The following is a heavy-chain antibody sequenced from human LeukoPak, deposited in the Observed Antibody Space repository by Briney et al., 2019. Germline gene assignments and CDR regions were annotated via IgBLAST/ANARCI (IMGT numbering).Heavy chain of an antibody. CDR3: AKDFIAISEWGPLGY. J-gene: IGHJ4*02. D-gene: IGHD1-26*01. CDR1: GFTFSSHG. V-gene: IGHV3-30*02. Sequence: PGGSLRLSCAASGFTFSSHGMHWVRQAPGKGLEGVAFIRYDGSNKYYADVAEGRYTISRDNSKNTLYLQMNSLRAEDTAVYCCAKDFIAISEWGPLGYWGQGTLVTVSS. CDR2: IRYDGSNK.